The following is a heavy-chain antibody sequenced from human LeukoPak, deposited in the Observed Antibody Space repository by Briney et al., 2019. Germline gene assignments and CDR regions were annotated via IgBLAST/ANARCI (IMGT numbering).Heavy chain of an antibody. CDR2: IYYSGST. D-gene: IGHD3-3*01. CDR3: ARQRSTIFGFDP. J-gene: IGHJ5*02. V-gene: IGHV4-59*08. CDR1: GGSISSYY. Sequence: SETLSLTCTVSGGSISSYYWSWIRQPPGKGLEWIGYIYYSGSTNYNPSLKSRVTISVDTSKNQFSLKLSSVTAADTAVYYCARQRSTIFGFDPWGQGTLVTVSS.